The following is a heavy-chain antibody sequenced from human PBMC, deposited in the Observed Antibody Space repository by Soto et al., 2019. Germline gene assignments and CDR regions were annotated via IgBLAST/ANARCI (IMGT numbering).Heavy chain of an antibody. Sequence: PGGSLRLSCAASGFSFSTYVMHWVRQAPGKGLEWVAIISCDGSYKYYAASVKGRFTISRDNSKNTLWLQMNSLRTEDTAVYYFARDQGITTFGVYSMYYYGMDVWGQGTTVTVSS. V-gene: IGHV3-30*03. CDR3: ARDQGITTFGVYSMYYYGMDV. D-gene: IGHD3-3*01. CDR2: ISCDGSYK. CDR1: GFSFSTYV. J-gene: IGHJ6*02.